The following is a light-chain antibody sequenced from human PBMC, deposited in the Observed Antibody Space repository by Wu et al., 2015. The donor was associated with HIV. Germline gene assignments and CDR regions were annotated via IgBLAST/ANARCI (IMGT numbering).Light chain of an antibody. V-gene: IGKV3-20*01. Sequence: VLTQFPGALSLSPGDRVTLSCRASEAINNIYLAWYQQRAGQVPRLLIYGTSNRVFGVADRFSGGVSGRDFTLTTSRLEPEDFAVYYCQHSGRSPPYAFGQGTRLDIK. CDR3: QHSGRSPPYA. J-gene: IGKJ2*01. CDR2: GTS. CDR1: EAINNIY.